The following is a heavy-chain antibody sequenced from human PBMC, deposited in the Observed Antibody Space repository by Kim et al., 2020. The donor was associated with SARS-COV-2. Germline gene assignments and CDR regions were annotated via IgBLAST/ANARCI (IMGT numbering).Heavy chain of an antibody. D-gene: IGHD6-13*01. Sequence: ASVKVSCKASGYTFTSYAMNWVRQAPGQGLEWMGWINTNTGNPTYAQGFTGRFVFSLDTSVSTAYLQISSLKAEDTAVYYCARVWSSSWYVDYYYGMDVWGQGTTVTVSS. CDR2: INTNTGNP. V-gene: IGHV7-4-1*02. CDR1: GYTFTSYA. CDR3: ARVWSSSWYVDYYYGMDV. J-gene: IGHJ6*02.